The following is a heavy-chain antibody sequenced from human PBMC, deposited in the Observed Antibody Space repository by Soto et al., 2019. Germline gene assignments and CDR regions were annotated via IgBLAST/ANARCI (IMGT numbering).Heavy chain of an antibody. CDR3: ARDLGHIVVVTARGAFDI. J-gene: IGHJ3*02. Sequence: ASVKVSCKASGYTFTSYYMHWVRQAPGQGLEWMGIINPSGGSTRYAQKFQGRVTMTRDTSTSTVYMELSSLRSEDTAVYYCARDLGHIVVVTARGAFDIWGQGTMVTV. CDR2: INPSGGST. CDR1: GYTFTSYY. V-gene: IGHV1-46*01. D-gene: IGHD2-21*02.